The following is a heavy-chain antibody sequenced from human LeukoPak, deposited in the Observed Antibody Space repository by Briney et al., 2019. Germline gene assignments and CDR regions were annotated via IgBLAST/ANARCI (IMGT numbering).Heavy chain of an antibody. D-gene: IGHD2-15*01. J-gene: IGHJ4*02. CDR2: ISSSSSYL. Sequence: GGSLRLSCAASGFTFSSYSMNWVRQAPGKGLEWVSSISSSSSYLYYADSVKGRFTISRDNAKNSLYLQMNSLRADDTAVYHCARGCGGTCYFFDNWGQGTLVTVSS. CDR3: ARGCGGTCYFFDN. V-gene: IGHV3-21*01. CDR1: GFTFSSYS.